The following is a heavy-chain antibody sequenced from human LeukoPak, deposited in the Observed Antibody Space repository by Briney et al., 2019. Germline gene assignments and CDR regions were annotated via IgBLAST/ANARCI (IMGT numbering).Heavy chain of an antibody. V-gene: IGHV1-18*01. Sequence: ASVKVSCKASGYTFTSYGISWVRQAPGQGLEWMGWISAYNGNTNYAQKLQGRVTMTTDTSTSTAYMELRSPRSDDTAVYYCARGPPHYYDSSGYMNYWGQGTLVTVSS. J-gene: IGHJ4*02. CDR1: GYTFTSYG. CDR2: ISAYNGNT. CDR3: ARGPPHYYDSSGYMNY. D-gene: IGHD3-22*01.